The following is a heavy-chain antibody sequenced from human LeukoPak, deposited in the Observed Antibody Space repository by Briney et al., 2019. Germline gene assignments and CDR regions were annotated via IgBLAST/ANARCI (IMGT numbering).Heavy chain of an antibody. CDR3: ARGVGGSGPYFDY. J-gene: IGHJ4*02. Sequence: SQTLSLTCTVSGGSISSGDYYWRWIRQPPGKGLEWIGYIYYSGSTYYNPSLKSRVTISVDTSKNQFSLKLSSVTAADTAVYYCARGVGGSGPYFDYWGQGTLVTVSS. CDR1: GGSISSGDYY. CDR2: IYYSGST. V-gene: IGHV4-30-4*01. D-gene: IGHD3-16*01.